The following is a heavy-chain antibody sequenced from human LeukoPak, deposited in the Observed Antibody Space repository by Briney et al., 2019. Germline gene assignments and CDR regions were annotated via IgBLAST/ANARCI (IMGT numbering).Heavy chain of an antibody. CDR3: ARRYGAATRFYYYYGMDV. J-gene: IGHJ6*02. CDR2: IYPGDSDT. Sequence: GESLKISCKGSGYSFTSYWIGWVRQMPGKGLEWMGIIYPGDSDTRYSPSFQGQVTISADKSISTAYLQWSSLKAPDTAMYYCARRYGAATRFYYYYGMDVWGQGTTVTVSS. D-gene: IGHD2-15*01. V-gene: IGHV5-51*01. CDR1: GYSFTSYW.